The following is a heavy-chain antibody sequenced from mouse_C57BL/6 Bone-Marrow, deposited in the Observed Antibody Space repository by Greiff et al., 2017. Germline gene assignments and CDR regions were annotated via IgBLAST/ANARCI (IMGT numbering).Heavy chain of an antibody. D-gene: IGHD2-4*01. Sequence: QVQLQQSGAELVRPGASVKMSCKASGYTFTSSNMHWVKQTPRQGLEWIGAIYPGNGDTSYNQKFKGKATLTVDKSSSTAYMQLSSLTSEDSAVYFCARCNDYDWFAYWGQGTLVTVSA. V-gene: IGHV1-12*01. CDR3: ARCNDYDWFAY. CDR1: GYTFTSSN. CDR2: IYPGNGDT. J-gene: IGHJ3*01.